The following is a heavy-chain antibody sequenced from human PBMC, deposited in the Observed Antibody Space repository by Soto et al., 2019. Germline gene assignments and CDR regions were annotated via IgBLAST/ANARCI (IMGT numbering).Heavy chain of an antibody. CDR3: ARVITIFGVAISWFDP. D-gene: IGHD3-3*01. CDR2: IYYSGST. V-gene: IGHV4-59*01. Sequence: SETLSLTCTVSGGSISSYYWSWIRQPPGTGLQWIGYIYYSGSTNYNPSLKRRVTISVDTSKNQFSLKLSSVTTADTAVYYCARVITIFGVAISWFDPWGQGTLVTVSS. CDR1: GGSISSYY. J-gene: IGHJ5*02.